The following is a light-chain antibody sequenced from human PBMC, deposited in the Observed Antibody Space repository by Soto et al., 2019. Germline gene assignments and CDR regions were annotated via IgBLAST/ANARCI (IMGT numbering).Light chain of an antibody. Sequence: DIQMTQSPSILSASVGDRVTITCRASQGISNWLAWYQQKPGRAPKVLIYDASSLQSGVPSRFSGSGSGTEFTLTHRNLEPDDIATYFCQQFKSYPSTFGQGTNLEI. CDR2: DAS. CDR3: QQFKSYPST. V-gene: IGKV1-5*01. J-gene: IGKJ2*01. CDR1: QGISNW.